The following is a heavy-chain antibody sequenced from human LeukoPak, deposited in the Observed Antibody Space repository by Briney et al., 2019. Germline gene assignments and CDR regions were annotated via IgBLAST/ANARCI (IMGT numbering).Heavy chain of an antibody. V-gene: IGHV3-30-3*01. Sequence: PGGSLRLSCAASGFTFSSYAMHWVRQAPGKGLEWVAVISYDGSNKYYADSVKGRFTISRDNSKNTLYLQMNSLRAEDTAVYYCARAGVVTAILGAFDIWGQGTMVTVS. CDR3: ARAGVVTAILGAFDI. J-gene: IGHJ3*02. D-gene: IGHD2-21*02. CDR1: GFTFSSYA. CDR2: ISYDGSNK.